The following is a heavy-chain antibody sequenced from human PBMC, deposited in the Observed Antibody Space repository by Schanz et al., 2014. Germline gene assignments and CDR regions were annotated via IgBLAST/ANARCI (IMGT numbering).Heavy chain of an antibody. D-gene: IGHD1-1*01. V-gene: IGHV1-2*02. CDR3: ARDVGRPGHFWYFDL. Sequence: QVQLVQSGGEVKTPGASVKVSCKASGYPLTAYYMHWVRQAPGQGLEWMGVTNPNGGAEFAQKFQGRISMTRDTSTTTFYMELSSLTSDDTAVYFCARDVGRPGHFWYFDLWGRGTLVTVSS. CDR1: GYPLTAYY. J-gene: IGHJ2*01. CDR2: TNPNGGA.